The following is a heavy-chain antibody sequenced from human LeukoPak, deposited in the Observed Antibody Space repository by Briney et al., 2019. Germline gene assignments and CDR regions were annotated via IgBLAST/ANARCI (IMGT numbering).Heavy chain of an antibody. J-gene: IGHJ4*02. Sequence: GGSLRLSCAASGFTFSDYYMSWIRQAPGEGLEWVSYISSSGTNIYYADSVKGRFTISRDNAKNSLYLQMNSLRAEDTAVYYCARESLRSNSYYFDYWGQGTLVTVSS. CDR2: ISSSGTNI. V-gene: IGHV3-11*04. CDR1: GFTFSDYY. CDR3: ARESLRSNSYYFDY. D-gene: IGHD4-11*01.